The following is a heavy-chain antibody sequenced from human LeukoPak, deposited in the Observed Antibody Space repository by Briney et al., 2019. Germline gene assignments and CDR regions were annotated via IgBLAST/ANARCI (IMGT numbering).Heavy chain of an antibody. D-gene: IGHD1-26*01. CDR2: MNPNSGNT. J-gene: IGHJ5*02. CDR1: GYTFTSYD. CDR3: ARGRGQVYWELENWFDP. Sequence: EASVKVSCKASGYTFTSYDINWVRQATGQGLEWMGWMNPNSGNTGYAQKFQGRVTITRNTSISTAYMELSSLRSEDTAVYYCARGRGQVYWELENWFDPWGQGTLVTVSS. V-gene: IGHV1-8*01.